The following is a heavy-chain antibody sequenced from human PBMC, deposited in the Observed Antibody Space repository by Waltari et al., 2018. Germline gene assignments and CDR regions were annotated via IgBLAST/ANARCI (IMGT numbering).Heavy chain of an antibody. CDR2: ISHTGNT. J-gene: IGHJ6*03. CDR1: GGSMSNFY. Sequence: VQLQESGPGLVKPSETLSLTCTVSGGSMSNFYWSWIRQPPGKGPEWIGYISHTGNTNYNPSLKGRVIISVDTSKKQFSLKVSSLTAADTAVYYCARGDGDLDYDYYYMDVWGKWTTVTVSS. D-gene: IGHD4-17*01. V-gene: IGHV4-59*13. CDR3: ARGDGDLDYDYYYMDV.